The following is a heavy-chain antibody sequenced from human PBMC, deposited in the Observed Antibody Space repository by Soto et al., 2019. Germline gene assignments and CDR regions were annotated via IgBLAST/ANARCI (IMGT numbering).Heavy chain of an antibody. J-gene: IGHJ6*03. Sequence: KQSQTLSLTCAISGDSVSSNSAAWNWIRQSPSRGLEWLGRTYYRSKWYNDYAVSVKSRITINPDTSKNQFSLQLNSVTPEDTAVYYCARVLAARGTGYYYYYMDVWGKGTTVTVSS. CDR3: ARVLAARGTGYYYYYMDV. V-gene: IGHV6-1*01. CDR1: GDSVSSNSAA. CDR2: TYYRSKWYN. D-gene: IGHD6-6*01.